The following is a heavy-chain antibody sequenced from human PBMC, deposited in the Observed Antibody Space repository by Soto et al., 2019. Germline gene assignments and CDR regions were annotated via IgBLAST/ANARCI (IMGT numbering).Heavy chain of an antibody. V-gene: IGHV3-7*03. Sequence: EVQLVESGGGLVQPGGSLRLSCAASGFTFSSYWMSWVRQAPGKGLEWVANIKQDGSEKYYVDSVKGRFTISRDNAKNSLYLQMNSLRAEDAAGYYCAIDSSGDCISTTCYLSSWYYYYYGMDVCGQGTTVTVS. CDR2: IKQDGSEK. J-gene: IGHJ6*02. CDR1: GFTFSSYW. CDR3: AIDSSGDCISTTCYLSSWYYYYYGMDV. D-gene: IGHD2-2*03.